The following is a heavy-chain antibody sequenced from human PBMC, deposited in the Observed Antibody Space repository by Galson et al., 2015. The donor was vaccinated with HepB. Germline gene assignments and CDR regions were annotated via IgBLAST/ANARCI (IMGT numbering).Heavy chain of an antibody. CDR2: ISYDGSNK. V-gene: IGHV3-30*04. CDR3: GGEAFDI. D-gene: IGHD3-10*01. J-gene: IGHJ3*02. Sequence: SLRLSCAASGFTLSSYAMHWVRQAPGKGLEWVAVISYDGSNKYYADSVKGRFTISRDNSKNTLYLQMNSLRAEDTAVYYCGGEAFDIWGQGTMVTVSS. CDR1: GFTLSSYA.